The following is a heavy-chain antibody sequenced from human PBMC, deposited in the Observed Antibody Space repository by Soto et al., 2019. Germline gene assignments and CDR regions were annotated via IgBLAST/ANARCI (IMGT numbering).Heavy chain of an antibody. CDR3: AHSRTYYDFWSGYMVYDY. CDR2: IYWDDDK. Sequence: QITLKESGPTLVKPTQTLTLTCTFSGFSLSTSGVGVGWIRQPPGKALEWLALIYWDDDKRYSPSPKSRLTITKDTSNNQVVLTMTNMDPVDTATYYCAHSRTYYDFWSGYMVYDYWGQGTLVTVSS. V-gene: IGHV2-5*02. D-gene: IGHD3-3*01. CDR1: GFSLSTSGVG. J-gene: IGHJ4*02.